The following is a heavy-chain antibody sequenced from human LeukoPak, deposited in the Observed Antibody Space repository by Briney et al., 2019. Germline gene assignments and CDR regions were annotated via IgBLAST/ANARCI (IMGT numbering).Heavy chain of an antibody. D-gene: IGHD6-13*01. V-gene: IGHV4-59*01. CDR2: IYYSGST. CDR3: ARRSWTRAFDY. CDR1: GGSISSYY. J-gene: IGHJ4*02. Sequence: SETLSLTCTVSGGSISSYYWSWIRQPPGKGPEWIGYIYYSGSTNYNPSLKSRVTISVDTSKNQFSLKLSSVTAADTAVYYCARRSWTRAFDYWGQGTLVTVSS.